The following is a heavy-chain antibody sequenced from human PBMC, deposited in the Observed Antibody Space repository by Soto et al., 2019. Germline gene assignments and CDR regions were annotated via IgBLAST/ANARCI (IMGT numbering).Heavy chain of an antibody. CDR3: ARPTYNSGSPFDY. J-gene: IGHJ4*02. V-gene: IGHV4-59*01. D-gene: IGHD1-20*01. CDR1: GGSISGYY. CDR2: IYYSGST. Sequence: SETLSLTCTVSGGSISGYYWSWIRQPPGKGLEWIGYIYYSGSTKYNPSLKSRVTISVDTSKNQFSLKLSSVTAADTAVYYCARPTYNSGSPFDYWGQGTLVTVSS.